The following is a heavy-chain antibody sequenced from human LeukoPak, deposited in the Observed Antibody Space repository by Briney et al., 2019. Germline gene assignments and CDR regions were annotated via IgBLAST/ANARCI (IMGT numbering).Heavy chain of an antibody. J-gene: IGHJ4*02. D-gene: IGHD3-22*01. V-gene: IGHV1-2*06. CDR2: INPNSGGT. CDR1: GYTFTGYC. CDR3: ARGAYYYDSSGYYYGFDY. Sequence: ASVKVSCKASGYTFTGYCLHWVRQAPGQGLEWVGRINPNSGGTNYAQKFQDRVTISVDTSKNQFSLKLSSVTAADTAVYYCARGAYYYDSSGYYYGFDYWGQGTLVTVSS.